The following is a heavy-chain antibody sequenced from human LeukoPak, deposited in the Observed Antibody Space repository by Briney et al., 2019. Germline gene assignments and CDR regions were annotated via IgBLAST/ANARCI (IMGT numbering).Heavy chain of an antibody. D-gene: IGHD1-26*01. Sequence: PGGSLRLSCAASGFTFSSYAMSWVRQAPGKGLEWVSAISGSGGSTYYADSVKGRFTISRDNSKNTLYLQMNSLRAEDTAVYYCAKETTMLMGAPYYFDYWGQGTLVTVSS. CDR3: AKETTMLMGAPYYFDY. CDR2: ISGSGGST. J-gene: IGHJ4*02. V-gene: IGHV3-23*01. CDR1: GFTFSSYA.